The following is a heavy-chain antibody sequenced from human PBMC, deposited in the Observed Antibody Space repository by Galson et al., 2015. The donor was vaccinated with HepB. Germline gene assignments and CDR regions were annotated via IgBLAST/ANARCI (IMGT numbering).Heavy chain of an antibody. V-gene: IGHV1-8*01. D-gene: IGHD3-22*01. CDR1: GYTFTSYD. J-gene: IGHJ4*02. CDR2: MNPNSGNT. Sequence: SVKVSCKASGYTFTSYDINWVRQATGQGLEWMGWMNPNSGNTGYAQKFQGRVTMTRNTSISTAYMELSSLRSEDTAVYYCARPSGYYDRRYFDYWGQGTLVTVSS. CDR3: ARPSGYYDRRYFDY.